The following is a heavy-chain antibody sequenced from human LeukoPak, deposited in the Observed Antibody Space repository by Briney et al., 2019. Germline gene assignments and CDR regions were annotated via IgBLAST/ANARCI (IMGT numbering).Heavy chain of an antibody. V-gene: IGHV3-23*01. CDR1: GFTFSRYA. D-gene: IGHD4-17*01. CDR3: AKDRDFGDPYYYYGMDV. CDR2: ISGGGGNT. J-gene: IGHJ6*02. Sequence: GGSLRLSCAASGFTFSRYAMTWVRQAPGKGLEWVSGISGGGGNTYYADSVRGRLTISRDNSKNTLYLQMNSLTAEDTAVYYCAKDRDFGDPYYYYGMDVWGQGTTVTVSS.